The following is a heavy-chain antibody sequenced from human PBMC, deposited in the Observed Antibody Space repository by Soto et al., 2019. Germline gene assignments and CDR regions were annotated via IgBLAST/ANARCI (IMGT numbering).Heavy chain of an antibody. CDR1: GGSISSGGYS. J-gene: IGHJ3*02. CDR3: ARGAYDSSGYYEDDAFDI. V-gene: IGHV4-30-2*01. D-gene: IGHD3-22*01. CDR2: IYHSGST. Sequence: SETLSLTCAVSGGSISSGGYSWSWIRQPPGKGLEWIGYIYHSGSTYYNPSLKSRVTISVDRSKNQFSLKLSSVTAADTAVYYCARGAYDSSGYYEDDAFDIWGQRTMVTVSS.